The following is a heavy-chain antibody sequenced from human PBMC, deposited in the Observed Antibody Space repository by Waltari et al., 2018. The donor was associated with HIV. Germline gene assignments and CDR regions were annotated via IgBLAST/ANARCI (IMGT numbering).Heavy chain of an antibody. CDR3: GFVPAATHGMDV. CDR1: RFPFSMYS. V-gene: IGHV3-21*01. D-gene: IGHD6-13*01. CDR2: FSMASDSE. Sequence: EVQLVESGGGLVKPGGSLRISCAPSRFPFSMYSLIWVRQAPGKGLEWVASFSMASDSEFYADSVKGRFTISRDNAKNFLDLKMNSLRDEDTAVYYCGFVPAATHGMDVWGQGTTVTVSS. J-gene: IGHJ6*02.